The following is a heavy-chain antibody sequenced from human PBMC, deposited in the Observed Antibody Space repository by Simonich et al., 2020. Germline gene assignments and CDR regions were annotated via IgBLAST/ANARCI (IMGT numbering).Heavy chain of an antibody. CDR1: GYTFTSYG. CDR2: INADNGNT. V-gene: IGHV1-18*01. J-gene: IGHJ4*02. CDR3: ARASRGTWWYYYFDY. D-gene: IGHD2-15*01. Sequence: QVQLVQSRAEVKKPGASVKVSCKASGYTFTSYGISWVRQAPGQGLEWMGWINADNGNTNYAQKLQGRVTMTTDTSTSTAYMELRSLRSDDTAVYYCARASRGTWWYYYFDYWGQGTLVTVSS.